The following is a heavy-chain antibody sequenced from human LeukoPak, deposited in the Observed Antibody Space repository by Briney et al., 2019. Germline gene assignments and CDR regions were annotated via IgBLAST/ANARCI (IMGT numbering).Heavy chain of an antibody. V-gene: IGHV4-4*07. CDR2: IYSSGST. CDR1: GASIRNYY. Sequence: SETLSLTCTVSGASIRNYYWSWIRRPAGKGLEWIGRIYSSGSTNYNPSLNSRVTMSVDTSKNQFSLKLSSVTAADTAVYYCARVFGYARWYFDLWGRGTLATVSS. CDR3: ARVFGYARWYFDL. J-gene: IGHJ2*01. D-gene: IGHD2-2*03.